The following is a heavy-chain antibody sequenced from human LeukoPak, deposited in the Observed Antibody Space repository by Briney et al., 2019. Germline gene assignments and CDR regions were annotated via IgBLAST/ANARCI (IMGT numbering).Heavy chain of an antibody. CDR1: GGSFSGYY. J-gene: IGHJ4*02. Sequence: SETLSLTCAVYGGSFSGYYWSRIRQPPGKGLEWIGEINHSGSTNYNPSLKSRVTISVDTSKNQFSLKLSSVTAADTAVYYCASQTGTTSGSLYWGQGTLVTVSS. V-gene: IGHV4-34*01. CDR2: INHSGST. CDR3: ASQTGTTSGSLY. D-gene: IGHD1-7*01.